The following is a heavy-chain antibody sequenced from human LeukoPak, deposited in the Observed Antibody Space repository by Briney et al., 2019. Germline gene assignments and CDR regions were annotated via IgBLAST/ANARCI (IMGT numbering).Heavy chain of an antibody. D-gene: IGHD6-19*01. Sequence: GGSLRLSCAASGFTFSSSGMHWVRQAPGTGLEWVAFISHEGTEKYYADSVKGRFTISRDNSKNTLYLQMNSLRDEDTAVFYCGTDRGWYFDYWGQGTLVTVSS. V-gene: IGHV3-30*03. CDR3: GTDRGWYFDY. CDR1: GFTFSSSG. CDR2: ISHEGTEK. J-gene: IGHJ4*02.